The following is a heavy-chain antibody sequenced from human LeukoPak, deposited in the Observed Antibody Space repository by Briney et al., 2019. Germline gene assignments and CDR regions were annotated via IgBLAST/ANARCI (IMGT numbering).Heavy chain of an antibody. D-gene: IGHD6-13*01. CDR2: VSYDGSNK. V-gene: IGHV3-30*18. CDR3: AKEPGVAAAGKAYFDY. CDR1: GFAFSSYG. Sequence: GGSLRLSCAASGFAFSSYGMHWVRQAPGKGLEWVAVVSYDGSNKYYADSVKGRFTISRDNSKNTLYLQMSSLRAEDTAVYYCAKEPGVAAAGKAYFDYWGQGTLVTVSS. J-gene: IGHJ4*02.